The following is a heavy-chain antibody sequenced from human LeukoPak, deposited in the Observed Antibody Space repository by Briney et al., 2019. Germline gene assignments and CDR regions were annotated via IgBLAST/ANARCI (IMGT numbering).Heavy chain of an antibody. CDR3: ARTGVWFEVWIDY. V-gene: IGHV1-2*02. J-gene: IGHJ4*02. CDR1: GYTFTAHK. CDR2: VTPNNGGT. D-gene: IGHD3-10*01. Sequence: ASVTVSCKASGYTFTAHKLHWVRQAPGQGLEWMGWVTPNNGGTKYAQKFQGRVTMTGDTSINTAYLEVSRLRSDDTAVYYCARTGVWFEVWIDYWGQGTLVTVSS.